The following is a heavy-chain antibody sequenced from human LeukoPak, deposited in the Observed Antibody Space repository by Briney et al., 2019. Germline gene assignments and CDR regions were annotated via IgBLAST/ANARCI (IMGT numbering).Heavy chain of an antibody. CDR1: GYTFTSYY. CDR2: INPNSGGT. CDR3: ARARRITMIVVANNWFDP. D-gene: IGHD3-22*01. V-gene: IGHV1-2*02. Sequence: ASVKVSCKASGYTFTSYYMHWVRQAPGQGVEWMGWINPNSGGTNYAQKFQGRVTMTRDTSISTAYMELSRLRSDDTAVYYCARARRITMIVVANNWFDPWGQGTLVTVSS. J-gene: IGHJ5*02.